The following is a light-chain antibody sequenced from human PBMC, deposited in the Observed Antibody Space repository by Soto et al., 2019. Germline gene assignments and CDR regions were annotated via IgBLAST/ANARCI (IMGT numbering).Light chain of an antibody. V-gene: IGKV3-20*01. CDR1: QSISGTY. J-gene: IGKJ1*01. CDR3: QQYGSSGT. CDR2: SAS. Sequence: VLTHSLGTLSLTARQRSTQPVRASQSISGTYLAWYQQKPGQAPRLLIYSASTRATGIPDRFSGSGSGTDFTLTISRLEPEDFAVYYCQQYGSSGTFGQGTKVDI.